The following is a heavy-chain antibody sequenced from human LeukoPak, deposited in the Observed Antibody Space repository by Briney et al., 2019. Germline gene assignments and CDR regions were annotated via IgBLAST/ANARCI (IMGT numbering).Heavy chain of an antibody. J-gene: IGHJ5*02. CDR1: GFTFSSYA. V-gene: IGHV3-64*01. D-gene: IGHD6-13*01. CDR3: ARAKYSSSSYDNWFDP. Sequence: PGGSLRLSCAASGFTFSSYAMHWVRQAPGKGLEYVSAISSNGGSTYYANSVKGRSTISRDNSKNTLYLQMGSLRAEDMAVYYCARAKYSSSSYDNWFDPWGQGTLVTVSS. CDR2: ISSNGGST.